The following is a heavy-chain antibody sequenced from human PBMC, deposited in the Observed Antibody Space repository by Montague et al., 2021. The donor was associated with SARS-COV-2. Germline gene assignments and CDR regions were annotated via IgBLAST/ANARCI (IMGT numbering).Heavy chain of an antibody. D-gene: IGHD3-3*01. Sequence: SETLSLTCTVSGGSISSYYWSWIRQPPGKGLEWIGYIYYGGSTNYNPSXXSRVTISVDTSKNQFSLKLSSVTAADTAVYYCARAPVAHITIFGVVTSFDYWGQGTLVTVSS. CDR1: GGSISSYY. CDR3: ARAPVAHITIFGVVTSFDY. V-gene: IGHV4-59*01. J-gene: IGHJ4*02. CDR2: IYYGGST.